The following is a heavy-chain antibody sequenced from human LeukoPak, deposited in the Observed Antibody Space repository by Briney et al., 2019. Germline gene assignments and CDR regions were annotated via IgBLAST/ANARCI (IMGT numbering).Heavy chain of an antibody. J-gene: IGHJ4*02. Sequence: ASVKVSCKASGYTFTSYYMHWVRQAPGQGLEWMGIINPSGGSTSYAQKFQGRVTMTRDMSTSTAYMELRSLRPDDTAVYYCAREEDGYNLDFDYWGQGTLVTVSS. CDR3: AREEDGYNLDFDY. CDR1: GYTFTSYY. D-gene: IGHD5-24*01. CDR2: INPSGGST. V-gene: IGHV1-46*01.